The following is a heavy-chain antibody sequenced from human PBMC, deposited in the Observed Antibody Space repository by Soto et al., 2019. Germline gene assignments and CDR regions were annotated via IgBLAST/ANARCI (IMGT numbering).Heavy chain of an antibody. CDR3: SRAVSGYSSSPHSDY. D-gene: IGHD6-13*01. CDR1: GFTFSSYA. V-gene: IGHV3-30-3*01. CDR2: ISYDGSNK. J-gene: IGHJ4*02. Sequence: PGGSLRLSCAASGFTFSSYAMHWVRQAPGKGLEWVAVISYDGSNKYYADSVKGLFTISRDNSKNTLYLQMNSLRAEDTAVYYCSRAVSGYSSSPHSDYLGQGTLVTVSS.